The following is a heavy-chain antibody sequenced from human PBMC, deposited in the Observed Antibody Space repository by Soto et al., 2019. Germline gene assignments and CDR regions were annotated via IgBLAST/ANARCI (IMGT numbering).Heavy chain of an antibody. CDR2: ICYSGST. Sequence: QLQLQESSPGLVKPSETLSLTCTVSGGSISSINCYWGWIRQPPGKGLEWIGSICYSGSTYYSPSLKSRVTMSGDTSKNQFSLKLSSVTAADTAVYYCARRPEVYHAFDIWGQGTMVTVSS. D-gene: IGHD3-16*02. CDR3: ARRPEVYHAFDI. CDR1: GGSISSINCY. V-gene: IGHV4-39*01. J-gene: IGHJ3*02.